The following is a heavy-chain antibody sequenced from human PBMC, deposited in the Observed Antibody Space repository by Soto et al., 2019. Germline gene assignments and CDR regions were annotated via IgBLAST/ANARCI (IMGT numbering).Heavy chain of an antibody. D-gene: IGHD4-4*01. CDR1: GGSINSGGYS. CDR3: ARARTVGVEFWFDP. Sequence: KPSETLSLTCAVSGGSINSGGYSWNWIRQPPGKGLEWIGHIYHRGDTYYNPSLKSRVTISVDRSKNQFSLNLNSVTAADTAVYFCARARTVGVEFWFDPWGQGTLVTVSS. CDR2: IYHRGDT. V-gene: IGHV4-30-2*01. J-gene: IGHJ5*02.